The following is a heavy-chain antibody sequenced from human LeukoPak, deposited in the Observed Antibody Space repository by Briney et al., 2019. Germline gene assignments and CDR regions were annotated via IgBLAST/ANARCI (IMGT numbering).Heavy chain of an antibody. J-gene: IGHJ3*02. CDR1: GFTFSSYS. CDR2: ISSSSSYI. D-gene: IGHD2-2*01. CDR3: ARDSRAYASRAFDI. Sequence: PGGSLRLSCAASGFTFSSYSMNWVRQARGKGLEWVSSISSSSSYIYYADSVKGRFTISRDNAKNSLYLQMNSLRAEDTAVYYCARDSRAYASRAFDIWGQGTMVTVSS. V-gene: IGHV3-21*01.